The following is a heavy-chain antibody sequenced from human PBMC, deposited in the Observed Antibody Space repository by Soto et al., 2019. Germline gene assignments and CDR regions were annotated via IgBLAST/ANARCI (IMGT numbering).Heavy chain of an antibody. J-gene: IGHJ4*02. Sequence: QVQLQESGPGLVKPSQTLSLTCIVSGGSISSGGYYWSWIRQLPGKGLEWIGYIYYSGSTSYNPALTSRISILLDTSKNQFSLNLSSVTAADTAVYYCARTTYGGDSRVSTFDYWGQGTLVTVSS. CDR3: ARTTYGGDSRVSTFDY. V-gene: IGHV4-31*03. CDR2: IYYSGST. D-gene: IGHD2-21*01. CDR1: GGSISSGGYY.